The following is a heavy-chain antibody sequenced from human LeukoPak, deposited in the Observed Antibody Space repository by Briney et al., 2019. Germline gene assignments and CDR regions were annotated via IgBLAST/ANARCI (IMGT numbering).Heavy chain of an antibody. CDR2: TSGSGGST. Sequence: PAGTLSCYCAGSGFTFSSKGRIWQPQAQGKGLKWVSDTSGSGGSTYYADTVKGRFTISRDNSKNTLYLQMNSLRAEDTAVYYCAKSRMVAALLFDYWGQGTLVTVSS. CDR3: AKSRMVAALLFDY. D-gene: IGHD2-15*01. V-gene: IGHV3-23*01. J-gene: IGHJ4*02. CDR1: GFTFSSKG.